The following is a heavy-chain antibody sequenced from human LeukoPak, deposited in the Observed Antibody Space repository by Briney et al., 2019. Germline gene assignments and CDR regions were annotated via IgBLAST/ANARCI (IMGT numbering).Heavy chain of an antibody. CDR2: INPNSGGT. Sequence: ASVKVSCKASGYTFTGYYMHWVRQAPGQGLEWMGWINPNSGGTNYAQKFQGRVTMTRDTSTSTVYMELSSLRSDDTAVYYCARDYYDSSGYYQHAYWGQGTLVTVSS. J-gene: IGHJ4*02. D-gene: IGHD3-22*01. CDR3: ARDYYDSSGYYQHAY. V-gene: IGHV1-2*02. CDR1: GYTFTGYY.